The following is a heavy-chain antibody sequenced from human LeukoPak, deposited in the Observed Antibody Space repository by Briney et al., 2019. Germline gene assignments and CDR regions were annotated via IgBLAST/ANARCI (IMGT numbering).Heavy chain of an antibody. Sequence: PSETLSLTCTVSGYSISSGYYWGWIRQPPGKGLEWIGSIYHSGSTYYNPSLKSRVTISVDTSKNQFSLKLSSVTAADTAVYYCARVREAAAAYWGQGTLVTVSS. D-gene: IGHD6-13*01. CDR2: IYHSGST. V-gene: IGHV4-38-2*02. CDR3: ARVREAAAAY. CDR1: GYSISSGYY. J-gene: IGHJ4*02.